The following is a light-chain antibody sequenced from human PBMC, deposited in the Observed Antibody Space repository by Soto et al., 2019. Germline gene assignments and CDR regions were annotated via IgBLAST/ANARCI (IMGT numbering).Light chain of an antibody. Sequence: IVLTQSPGTLSFSPGGRATLSCRASQSVSSSYLAWYQQKPGQAPRLLIYGASSRATGIPDRFSGSGSGTDFTLTISRLEPEDFAVYYCQQYGSAPPWTFGQGTKVDTK. J-gene: IGKJ1*01. V-gene: IGKV3-20*01. CDR2: GAS. CDR3: QQYGSAPPWT. CDR1: QSVSSSY.